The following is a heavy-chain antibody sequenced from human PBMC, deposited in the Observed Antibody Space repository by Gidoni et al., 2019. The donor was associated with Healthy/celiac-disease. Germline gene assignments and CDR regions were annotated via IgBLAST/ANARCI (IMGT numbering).Heavy chain of an antibody. Sequence: QVQLVQSGAEVKKPGSSVKVSCKASGGTFSSNAISWVRQAPVQGLEWMGGIIPIFGTANYAQKFQGRVTITADESTSTAYMELSSLRSEDTAVYYCARLVSAFALAHRGYGMDVWGQGTTVTVSS. CDR3: ARLVSAFALAHRGYGMDV. CDR2: IIPIFGTA. J-gene: IGHJ6*02. V-gene: IGHV1-69*01. D-gene: IGHD3-3*02. CDR1: GGTFSSNA.